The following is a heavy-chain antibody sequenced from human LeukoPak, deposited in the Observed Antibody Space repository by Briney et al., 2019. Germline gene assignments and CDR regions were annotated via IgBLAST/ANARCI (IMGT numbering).Heavy chain of an antibody. Sequence: ASVKVSCKASGYTFIGYYMHWVRQAPGQGLEWMGWINPNSGGTNYAQKFQGRVTMTRDTSISTAYMELSRLRSDDTAVYYCAREGDIVGATTIDYWGQGTLVTVSS. V-gene: IGHV1-2*02. CDR2: INPNSGGT. J-gene: IGHJ4*02. CDR3: AREGDIVGATTIDY. CDR1: GYTFIGYY. D-gene: IGHD1-26*01.